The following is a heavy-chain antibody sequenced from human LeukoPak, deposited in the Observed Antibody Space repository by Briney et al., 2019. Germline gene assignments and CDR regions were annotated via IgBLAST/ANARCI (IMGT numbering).Heavy chain of an antibody. CDR3: ARDSITGTTDY. J-gene: IGHJ4*02. Sequence: PGGSLRLSCAASGFTFSSYAMHWVRQAPGKGLEWVAVISYDGSNKYYADSVKGRFTISRDNSKNTLYLQMNSLRAEDTAVYYCARDSITGTTDYWGQGTLVTVSS. CDR2: ISYDGSNK. V-gene: IGHV3-30-3*01. D-gene: IGHD1-7*01. CDR1: GFTFSSYA.